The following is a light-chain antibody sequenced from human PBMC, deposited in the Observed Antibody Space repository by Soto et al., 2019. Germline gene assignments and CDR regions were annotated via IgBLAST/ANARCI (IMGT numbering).Light chain of an antibody. V-gene: IGKV1-27*01. CDR1: QGIHNY. Sequence: IQVTQYPSSLSASVGDRVTISCRASQGIHNYLAWYQHKPGKVPRLLIYAASALQSGVPSRFSASGSGTDFTLTISSLQPEAIGTYYCQKYNGAPWTFGQGTKVEIK. CDR2: AAS. J-gene: IGKJ1*01. CDR3: QKYNGAPWT.